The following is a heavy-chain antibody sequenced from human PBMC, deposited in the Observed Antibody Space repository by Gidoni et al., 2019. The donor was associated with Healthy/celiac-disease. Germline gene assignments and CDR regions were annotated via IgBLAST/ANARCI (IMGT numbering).Heavy chain of an antibody. CDR2: FDPEAGET. D-gene: IGHD1-26*01. Sequence: QVQRVQSGAEVKKPGASVKVSCKVSGYTVTELSMHWVRQAPGQGLEWMGGFDPEAGETIYAQKFQGRVTMTEDTSTDTAYMELSSLRSEDTAVYYCATAKLIVGATTYAFDIWGQGTMVTVSS. CDR3: ATAKLIVGATTYAFDI. J-gene: IGHJ3*02. CDR1: GYTVTELS. V-gene: IGHV1-24*01.